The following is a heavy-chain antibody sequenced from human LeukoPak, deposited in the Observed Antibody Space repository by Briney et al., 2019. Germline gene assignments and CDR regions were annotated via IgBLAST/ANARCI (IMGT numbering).Heavy chain of an antibody. D-gene: IGHD3-22*01. J-gene: IGHJ4*02. CDR1: GYTFTSYG. CDR3: ARDRGYYYDSSGYFHY. V-gene: IGHV1-18*01. Sequence: ASVKVSCKASGYTFTSYGISWVRQAPGQGPEWMGWISAYNGNTNYAQKLQGRVTMTTDTSTSTAYMELRSLRSDDTAVYYCARDRGYYYDSSGYFHYWGQGTLVTVSS. CDR2: ISAYNGNT.